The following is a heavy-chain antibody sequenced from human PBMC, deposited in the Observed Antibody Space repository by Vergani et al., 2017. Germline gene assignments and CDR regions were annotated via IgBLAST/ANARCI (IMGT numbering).Heavy chain of an antibody. Sequence: QVQLQESGPGLVKPSETLSLTCTVSGGSISSYYWSWVRQPPGEGLEWVGYIYYSGSTNYNPSIKSRVTISVAPSKHQFSLKLSSVTAADTAVYYCAGTAFDCSSTSGYGNYDYYYMDVWGKGTTVTVSS. J-gene: IGHJ6*03. CDR3: AGTAFDCSSTSGYGNYDYYYMDV. D-gene: IGHD2-2*01. CDR2: IYYSGST. V-gene: IGHV4-59*01. CDR1: GGSISSYY.